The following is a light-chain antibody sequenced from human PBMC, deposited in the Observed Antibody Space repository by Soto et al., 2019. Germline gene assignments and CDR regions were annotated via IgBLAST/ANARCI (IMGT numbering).Light chain of an antibody. CDR2: VAS. J-gene: IGKJ2*01. V-gene: IGKV3-20*01. CDR3: QQYGSSPPYT. Sequence: EIVLTQSPGTLSLSPGERATLSCRASQSVSSSYLAWYQQKPGQAPRLLIYVASSRATGIPDRFSGSGSGTYFTLTISRLEPEDFAVYYWQQYGSSPPYTFGQGTKLEIK. CDR1: QSVSSSY.